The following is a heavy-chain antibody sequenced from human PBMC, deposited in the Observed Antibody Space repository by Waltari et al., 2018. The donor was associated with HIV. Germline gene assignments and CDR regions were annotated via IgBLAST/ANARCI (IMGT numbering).Heavy chain of an antibody. D-gene: IGHD3-22*01. J-gene: IGHJ6*02. V-gene: IGHV3-30*04. Sequence: QVQLVESGGGVVQPGRSLRLSCAASGFTFSSYAMHWVRQAPGKGLEWVAVISYDGSNKYYADSVKGRFTISRDNSKNTLYLQMNSLRAEDTAVYYCATGITTGMDVWGQGTTVTVSS. CDR3: ATGITTGMDV. CDR1: GFTFSSYA. CDR2: ISYDGSNK.